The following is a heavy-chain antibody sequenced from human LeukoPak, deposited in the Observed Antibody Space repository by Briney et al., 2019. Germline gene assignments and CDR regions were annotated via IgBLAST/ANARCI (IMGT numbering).Heavy chain of an antibody. J-gene: IGHJ4*02. Sequence: SETLSLTCTVSGGSISSYYWSWIRQPPGKGLEWVGYIYYSGSTNYNPSLKSRVTISVDTSKNQFSLKLSSVTAADTAVYYCAREGYYGDYVDYCGQGTLVTVSS. D-gene: IGHD4-17*01. CDR3: AREGYYGDYVDY. CDR2: IYYSGST. CDR1: GGSISSYY. V-gene: IGHV4-59*01.